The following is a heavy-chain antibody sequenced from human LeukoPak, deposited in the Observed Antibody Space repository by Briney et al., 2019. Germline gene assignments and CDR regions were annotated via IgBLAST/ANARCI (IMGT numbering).Heavy chain of an antibody. J-gene: IGHJ1*01. CDR1: GYTFTSYA. CDR2: INACNGNT. Sequence: ASVKVSCKASGYTFTSYAMHWVRQAPGQRLEWMGWINACNGNTKYSQKFQGRVTITRDTSASTAYMELSSLRSEDTAVYYCAREYSSSWYVGEYFQHWGQGTLVTVSS. V-gene: IGHV1-3*01. CDR3: AREYSSSWYVGEYFQH. D-gene: IGHD6-13*01.